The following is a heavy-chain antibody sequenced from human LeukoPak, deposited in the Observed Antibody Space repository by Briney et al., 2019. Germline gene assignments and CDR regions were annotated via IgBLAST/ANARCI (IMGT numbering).Heavy chain of an antibody. Sequence: PGGSLRLSCVVSGFTFNNYAMHWVRQAPGKGLEWVAVISYDGSNKYYTDSVKGRFTISRDNSKNTLYLQMNSLRSEDTAVYFCARDSGFSGTQRGEYWGHGTLVTVSS. CDR1: GFTFNNYA. D-gene: IGHD3/OR15-3a*01. V-gene: IGHV3-30*04. J-gene: IGHJ4*01. CDR2: ISYDGSNK. CDR3: ARDSGFSGTQRGEY.